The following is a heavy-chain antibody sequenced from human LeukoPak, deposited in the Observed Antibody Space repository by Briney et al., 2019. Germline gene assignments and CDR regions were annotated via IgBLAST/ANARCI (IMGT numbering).Heavy chain of an antibody. CDR2: IYYSGST. CDR1: GGSISSGDYY. CDR3: ARVSMVRGAPDYYFDY. V-gene: IGHV4-30-4*01. D-gene: IGHD3-10*01. Sequence: SETLSLTRTVSGGSISSGDYYWSWIRQPPGKGLEWIGYIYYSGSTYYNPSLKSRVTMSVDTSKNQFSLKLSSVTAADTAVYYCARVSMVRGAPDYYFDYWGQGTLVTVSS. J-gene: IGHJ4*02.